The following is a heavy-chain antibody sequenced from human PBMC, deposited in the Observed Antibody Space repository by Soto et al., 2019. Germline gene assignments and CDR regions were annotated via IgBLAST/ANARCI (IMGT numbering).Heavy chain of an antibody. J-gene: IGHJ4*02. V-gene: IGHV3-23*01. CDR3: AKRRGAGGHFDY. CDR1: GFTFTNYA. CDR2: ISSGGST. Sequence: PGGSLRLSCAASGFTFTNYAMHWVRQAPGKGLEWVSVISSGGSTYYADSVRGRFTISRDNSKDTLSLQMNSLRAEDTAVYYCAKRRGAGGHFDYWGQGALVTVSS. D-gene: IGHD2-15*01.